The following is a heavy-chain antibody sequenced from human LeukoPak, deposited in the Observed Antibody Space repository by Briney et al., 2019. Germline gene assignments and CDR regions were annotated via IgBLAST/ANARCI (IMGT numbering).Heavy chain of an antibody. D-gene: IGHD3-22*01. CDR3: ARAQAYYYDSSGYDN. CDR2: ISAYNGNT. CDR1: GYTFTSYG. V-gene: IGHV1-18*01. Sequence: ASVKVSCKASGYTFTSYGISWVRQAPGQGLEWMGWISAYNGNTNYAQKLQGRVTMTTDTYTSTAYMELRSLRSDDTAVYYCARAQAYYYDSSGYDNWGQGTLVTVSS. J-gene: IGHJ4*02.